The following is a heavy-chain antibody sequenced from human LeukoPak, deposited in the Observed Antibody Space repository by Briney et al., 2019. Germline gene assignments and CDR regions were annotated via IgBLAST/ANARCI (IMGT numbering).Heavy chain of an antibody. CDR1: GFTARSNY. D-gene: IGHD3-10*01. V-gene: IGHV3-66*01. Sequence: PGGSLRLSCAASGFTARSNYMTWVRQAPGKGLEWVSVIYSGGSTYYADSVKGRFTISRDNSKNTLYLQMNTLRAEDTAVYYCARDRAGLWFYDYWGQGTLVTVTS. CDR2: IYSGGST. J-gene: IGHJ4*02. CDR3: ARDRAGLWFYDY.